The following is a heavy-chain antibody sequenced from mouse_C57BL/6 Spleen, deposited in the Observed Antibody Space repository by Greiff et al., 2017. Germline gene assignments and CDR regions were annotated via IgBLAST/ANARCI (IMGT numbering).Heavy chain of an antibody. CDR3: ARTIDYDGGYYFDY. V-gene: IGHV1-80*01. D-gene: IGHD2-4*01. J-gene: IGHJ2*01. CDR2: IYPGDGDT. Sequence: VQVVESGAELVKPGASVKISCKASGYAFSSYWMNWVKQRPGKGLEWIGQIYPGDGDTNYNGKFKGKATLTADKSSSTAYMQLSSLTSEDSAVYFCARTIDYDGGYYFDYWGQGTTLTVSS. CDR1: GYAFSSYW.